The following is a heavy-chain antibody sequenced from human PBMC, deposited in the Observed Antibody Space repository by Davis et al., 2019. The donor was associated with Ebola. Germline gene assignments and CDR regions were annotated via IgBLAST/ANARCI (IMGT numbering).Heavy chain of an antibody. V-gene: IGHV1-2*02. D-gene: IGHD3-22*01. CDR2: INPNSGGT. Sequence: ASVKVSCKASGYTFTGYYMHWVRQAPGQGLEWMGWINPNSGGTNYAQKFQGRVTMTRDTSISTAYMELSRLRSDDTAVYYCARDGTLDYYDSSGSDYWGQGTLVTVSS. CDR1: GYTFTGYY. CDR3: ARDGTLDYYDSSGSDY. J-gene: IGHJ4*02.